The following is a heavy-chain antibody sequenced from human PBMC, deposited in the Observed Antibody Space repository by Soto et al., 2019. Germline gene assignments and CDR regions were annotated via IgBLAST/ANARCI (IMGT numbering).Heavy chain of an antibody. CDR1: GGTFSSYA. J-gene: IGHJ6*02. D-gene: IGHD3-10*01. CDR3: ARGVGVRGLIEWYYSYGMDV. CDR2: IIPIFGTA. Sequence: QVQLVQSGAEVKKPGSSVKVSCKASGGTFSSYAISWVRQAPGQGLEWMGGIIPIFGTANYAQKFQGRVTITADESTSTAYMELSSLRSEQTAVYYCARGVGVRGLIEWYYSYGMDVWGQGTTVTVSS. V-gene: IGHV1-69*01.